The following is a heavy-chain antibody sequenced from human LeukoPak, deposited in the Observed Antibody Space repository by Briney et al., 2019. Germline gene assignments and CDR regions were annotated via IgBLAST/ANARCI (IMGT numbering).Heavy chain of an antibody. D-gene: IGHD5-24*01. CDR2: ISWNGQST. CDR1: GFNFDDSI. V-gene: IGHV3-43*01. Sequence: PGGSLRLSCAASGFNFDDSIMHWVRQAPGKGLEWISVISWNGQSTYYADSMKGRFTISRDNSKSSLYLRMDSLRSDDTAFYYCVKESREVGIDHWGQGTLVTVSS. CDR3: VKESREVGIDH. J-gene: IGHJ4*02.